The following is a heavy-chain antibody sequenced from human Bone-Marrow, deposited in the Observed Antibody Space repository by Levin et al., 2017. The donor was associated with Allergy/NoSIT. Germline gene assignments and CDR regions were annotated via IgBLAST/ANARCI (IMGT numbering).Heavy chain of an antibody. Sequence: ASVKVSCKASGYTFTTYYIHWVRQAPGHGLEWMGVINPSGGRTNYAQKFQGRVTMTRDTSTSTVDLDLNSLRSDDTAVYYCARAHFEESSSSYFFDYWGQGTLVTVSS. D-gene: IGHD6-6*01. CDR1: GYTFTTYY. CDR3: ARAHFEESSSSYFFDY. CDR2: INPSGGRT. J-gene: IGHJ4*02. V-gene: IGHV1-46*01.